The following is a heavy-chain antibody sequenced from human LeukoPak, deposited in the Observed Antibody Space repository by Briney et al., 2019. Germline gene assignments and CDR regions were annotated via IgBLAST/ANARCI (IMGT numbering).Heavy chain of an antibody. CDR2: ISAYNGNT. CDR1: GYIFTSYG. D-gene: IGHD2-15*01. V-gene: IGHV1-18*01. J-gene: IGHJ6*02. CDR3: ARDIVPGGYYYYGMDV. Sequence: ASVKVSCKASGYIFTSYGISWVRQAPGQGLEWMGWISAYNGNTNYAQKLQGRVTMTTDTSTSTAYMELRRLRSDDAAVYYCARDIVPGGYYYYGMDVWGQGTTVTVSS.